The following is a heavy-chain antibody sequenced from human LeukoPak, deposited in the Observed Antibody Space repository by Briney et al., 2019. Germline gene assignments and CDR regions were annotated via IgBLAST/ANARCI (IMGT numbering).Heavy chain of an antibody. CDR2: IYYSGST. CDR3: ARGWYCSSTSCYPCYTDV. CDR1: GGSISSYY. V-gene: IGHV4-59*01. J-gene: IGHJ6*03. D-gene: IGHD2-2*01. Sequence: SETLSLTCTVSGGSISSYYWRWIRQPPGKGLEWIGYIYYSGSTNYNPSLKSRVTISVDTSKNQFSLKLSSVTAADTAVYYCARGWYCSSTSCYPCYTDVWGKGTTVTVSS.